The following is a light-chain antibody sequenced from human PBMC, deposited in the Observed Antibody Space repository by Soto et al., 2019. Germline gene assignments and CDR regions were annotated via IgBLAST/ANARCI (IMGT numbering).Light chain of an antibody. J-gene: IGLJ1*01. CDR1: SSDVGGYNY. V-gene: IGLV2-14*01. CDR2: AVS. Sequence: QSALTQPASVSGSPGQSITISCTGTSSDVGGYNYVSWYQQHPGKAPKLMIYAVSNRPSGVSTQFSGSKSGNTASLTISGLQAEDEADYHCSSYTTSSTLLYVFGTGTKLTVL. CDR3: SSYTTSSTLLYV.